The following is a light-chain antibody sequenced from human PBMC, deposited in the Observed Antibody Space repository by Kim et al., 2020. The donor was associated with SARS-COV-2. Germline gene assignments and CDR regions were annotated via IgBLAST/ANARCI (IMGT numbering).Light chain of an antibody. CDR2: GAS. CDR1: QSVSSN. J-gene: IGKJ5*01. CDR3: QQYNDWPPIT. Sequence: APGESVPLPCRASQSVSSNLAWYQQKPGQAPWLLIYGASTRATGVPARFSGSGSGTEFTLTISSLQSEDFAVYYCQQYNDWPPITLGQGTRLEIK. V-gene: IGKV3-15*01.